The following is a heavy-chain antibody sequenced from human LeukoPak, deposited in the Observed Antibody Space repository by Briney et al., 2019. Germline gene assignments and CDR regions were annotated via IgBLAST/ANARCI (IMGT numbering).Heavy chain of an antibody. CDR1: GFTVSSNY. CDR3: ARGTYPNYMDV. J-gene: IGHJ6*03. V-gene: IGHV3-53*05. Sequence: GGSLRLSCAASGFTVSSNYMSWVRQAPGKGLEWVSVIYSGGSTYYADSVKGRFTISRDNSKNTLYLQMNSLRAEDTAVYYCARGTYPNYMDVWGKGTTVTVSS. CDR2: IYSGGST.